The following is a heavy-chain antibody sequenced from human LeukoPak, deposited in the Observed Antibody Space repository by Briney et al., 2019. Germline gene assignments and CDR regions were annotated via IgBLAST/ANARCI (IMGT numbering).Heavy chain of an antibody. CDR1: GLTFDDYA. CDR2: INRNSGRI. V-gene: IGHV3-9*01. J-gene: IGHJ3*01. D-gene: IGHD5-18*01. CDR3: VKDRSGYYAYSFDV. Sequence: GRSLRLSCAASGLTFDDYAMHWVRQAPGQGLEWVSGINRNSGRIGYADSVKGRFTISRDNAKNSLFLQMNSLKVEDTALYYCVKDRSGYYAYSFDVWGQGTMVTVSS.